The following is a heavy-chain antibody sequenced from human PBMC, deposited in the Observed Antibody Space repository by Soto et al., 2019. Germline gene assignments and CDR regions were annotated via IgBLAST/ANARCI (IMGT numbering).Heavy chain of an antibody. CDR3: ARVRKSSYDFWSGYSKAYIDY. D-gene: IGHD3-3*01. CDR2: ISSSSSTI. Sequence: VGSLRLSCAASGFTFSSYSMNWIRQAPGKGLEWVSYISSSSSTIYYADSVKGRFTISRDNAKNSLYLQMNSLRAEDTAVYYCARVRKSSYDFWSGYSKAYIDYWGQGTLVTVSS. V-gene: IGHV3-48*01. J-gene: IGHJ4*02. CDR1: GFTFSSYS.